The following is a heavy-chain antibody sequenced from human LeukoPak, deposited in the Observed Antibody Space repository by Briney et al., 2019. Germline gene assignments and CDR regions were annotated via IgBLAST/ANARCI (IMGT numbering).Heavy chain of an antibody. CDR2: INSGSYSI. V-gene: IGHV3-48*04. CDR3: ARDLGGYNFDY. CDR1: GFTFTKYS. D-gene: IGHD5-24*01. Sequence: GGSLLLSCAASGFTFTKYSMNWVRPAPGKGLEWVSYINSGSYSIYYADSVKGRFTISRDNAKDSVYLQMNSLRAEDTAVYYCARDLGGYNFDYWGQGTLVTVSS. J-gene: IGHJ4*02.